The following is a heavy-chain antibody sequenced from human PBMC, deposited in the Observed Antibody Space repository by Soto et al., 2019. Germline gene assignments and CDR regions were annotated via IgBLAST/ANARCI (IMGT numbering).Heavy chain of an antibody. D-gene: IGHD2-2*01. Sequence: ASVKVSCKASGYTFTSYGISWVRQAPGQGLEWMGWISAYNGNTNYAQKLQGRVTMTTDTSTSTAYMELRSLRSDDTAVYYCARDPKRCSRTSCYFKLFGPYYGMDVWGQGTTVTVSS. CDR1: GYTFTSYG. J-gene: IGHJ6*02. V-gene: IGHV1-18*01. CDR3: ARDPKRCSRTSCYFKLFGPYYGMDV. CDR2: ISAYNGNT.